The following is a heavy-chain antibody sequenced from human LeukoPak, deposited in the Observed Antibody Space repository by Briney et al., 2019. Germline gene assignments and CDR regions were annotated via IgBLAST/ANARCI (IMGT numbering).Heavy chain of an antibody. CDR3: ARTGYGTVSLDWYFDL. J-gene: IGHJ2*01. D-gene: IGHD4-17*01. V-gene: IGHV5-51*01. CDR2: IYPGDSDT. CDR1: GYSFTSNW. Sequence: PGESLKISCRSSGYSFTSNWITWVRQIPGKGLGWVGIIYPGDSDTKYSPSFEGLVTISVDKSVSTAYLQWNSLKDSDTATYFCARTGYGTVSLDWYFDLWGRGTLVTVSS.